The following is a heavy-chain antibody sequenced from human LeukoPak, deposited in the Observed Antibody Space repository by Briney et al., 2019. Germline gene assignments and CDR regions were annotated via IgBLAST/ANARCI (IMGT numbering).Heavy chain of an antibody. Sequence: ASVKVSCKASGYTFTSYGISWGRQAPGQGLEWMGWISAYNGNTNYSQKLQGRDTMTTDTPTSTAYMELRSLRSDGTAVYYCARVLDRLGYCSGGSCYRQGFYYYYMDVWGKGTTVTVSS. D-gene: IGHD2-15*01. J-gene: IGHJ6*03. CDR1: GYTFTSYG. V-gene: IGHV1-18*01. CDR3: ARVLDRLGYCSGGSCYRQGFYYYYMDV. CDR2: ISAYNGNT.